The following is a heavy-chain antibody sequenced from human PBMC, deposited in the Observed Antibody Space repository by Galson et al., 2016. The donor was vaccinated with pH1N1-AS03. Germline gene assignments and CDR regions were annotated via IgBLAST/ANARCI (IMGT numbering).Heavy chain of an antibody. J-gene: IGHJ4*02. D-gene: IGHD3-3*01. CDR1: GFSLTTRGVG. CDR2: IYWTEGK. CDR3: ARVPRLWSGFDS. V-gene: IGHV2-5*01. Sequence: PALVKPTQTLTLTCTFSGFSLTTRGVGVGWIRQPPGKALEWLALIYWTEGKHYSPSLQSRLAITMDTSKNHVLLTMTNMGPVDTGTYYCARVPRLWSGFDSWGQGTLVTVSS.